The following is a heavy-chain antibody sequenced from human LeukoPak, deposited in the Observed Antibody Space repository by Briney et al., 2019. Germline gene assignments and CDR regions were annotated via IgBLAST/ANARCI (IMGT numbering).Heavy chain of an antibody. CDR3: ARDLVEYDFWSGYYTGDAFDI. Sequence: ASVKVSCKASGYTFTGYYMHWVRQAPGQGLEWMGWINPNSGGTNYAQKFQGRVTMTRDTSISTAYMELSRLRSDDTAVYYCARDLVEYDFWSGYYTGDAFDIWGQGTMVTVSS. CDR2: INPNSGGT. J-gene: IGHJ3*02. V-gene: IGHV1-2*02. CDR1: GYTFTGYY. D-gene: IGHD3-3*01.